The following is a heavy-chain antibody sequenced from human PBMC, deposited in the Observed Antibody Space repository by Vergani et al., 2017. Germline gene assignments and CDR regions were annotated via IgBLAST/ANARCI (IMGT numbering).Heavy chain of an antibody. CDR2: IKGDGSAK. CDR3: ARGHPVGSY. CDR1: GFTFSHYS. Sequence: EVQMVESGGGLVKPGGSLRLSCVASGFTFSHYSMNWVRQAPGKGLEWVAAIKGDGSAKQYVESVKGRFTISRDNAKSSLYLQMNSLRVADTAVYYCARGHPVGSYWGKGATVTVSP. D-gene: IGHD1-26*01. J-gene: IGHJ6*04. V-gene: IGHV3-7*01.